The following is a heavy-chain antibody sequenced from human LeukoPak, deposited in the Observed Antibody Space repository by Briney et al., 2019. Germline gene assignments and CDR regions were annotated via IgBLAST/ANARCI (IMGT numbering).Heavy chain of an antibody. CDR2: IYTSGST. J-gene: IGHJ5*02. CDR1: GGSISSYY. V-gene: IGHV4-4*07. CDR3: AREGAYYDFWSGYCHENNWFDP. D-gene: IGHD3-3*01. Sequence: SETLSLTCTVSGGSISSYYWSWIRQPAGKGLEWIGRIYTSGSTNYNPSLKSRVTISVDTSKNQFSLKLSSVTAADTAVYYCAREGAYYDFWSGYCHENNWFDPWGQGTLVTVSS.